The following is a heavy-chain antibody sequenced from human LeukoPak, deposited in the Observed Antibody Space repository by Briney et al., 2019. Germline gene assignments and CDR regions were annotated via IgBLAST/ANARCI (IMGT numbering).Heavy chain of an antibody. Sequence: ASVKVSCKASGYTFTNYGISWVRQAPGQGLEWVGWISNSNGNANYAQKFQGRVTITTDTSTSTAFMELRNLRSDDTAVYYCARDENFQWFDSWGQGTLVTVSS. D-gene: IGHD2/OR15-2a*01. CDR2: ISNSNGNA. CDR3: ARDENFQWFDS. J-gene: IGHJ5*01. V-gene: IGHV1-18*01. CDR1: GYTFTNYG.